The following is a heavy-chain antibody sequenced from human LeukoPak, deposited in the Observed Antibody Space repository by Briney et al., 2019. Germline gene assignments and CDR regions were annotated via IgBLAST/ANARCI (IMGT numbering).Heavy chain of an antibody. CDR3: TRDPWDYYYDSSGPV. Sequence: GGSLRLSCTASGFTFGDYAMSWFRQAPGKGLEWVGFIRSKAYGGTTEYAASVKGRFTISRDDSKSIAYLQMNSLKTEDTAVYYCTRDPWDYYYDSSGPVWGQGTLVAVSS. V-gene: IGHV3-49*03. D-gene: IGHD3-22*01. CDR2: IRSKAYGGTT. CDR1: GFTFGDYA. J-gene: IGHJ4*02.